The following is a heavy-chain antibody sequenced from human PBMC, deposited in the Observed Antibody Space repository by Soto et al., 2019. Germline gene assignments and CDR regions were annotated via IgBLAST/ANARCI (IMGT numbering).Heavy chain of an antibody. CDR1: GYTFTSYG. CDR2: ISAYNGNT. CDR3: ARDHCSGGSCYRYYYGMDV. Sequence: GASVKVSCKASGYTFTSYGISWVRQAPGQGLERMGWISAYNGNTNYAQKLQGRVTMTTDTSTSTAYMELRSLRSDDTAVFYCARDHCSGGSCYRYYYGMDVWGQGTTVTVSS. D-gene: IGHD2-15*01. J-gene: IGHJ6*02. V-gene: IGHV1-18*01.